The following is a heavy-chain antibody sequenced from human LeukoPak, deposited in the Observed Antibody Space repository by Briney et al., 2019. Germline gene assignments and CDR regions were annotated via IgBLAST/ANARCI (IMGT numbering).Heavy chain of an antibody. CDR1: GFTLSSYA. CDR3: ASIKMGATPFDY. D-gene: IGHD1-26*01. J-gene: IGHJ4*02. V-gene: IGHV3-30*04. Sequence: GGPLRLSCAASGFTLSSYAIHWVRQAPGKGLEWVAVISYDGSNKYYADSVKGRFTISRDNSKNTLYLQMNSLRAEDTAVYYCASIKMGATPFDYWGQGTLVTVSS. CDR2: ISYDGSNK.